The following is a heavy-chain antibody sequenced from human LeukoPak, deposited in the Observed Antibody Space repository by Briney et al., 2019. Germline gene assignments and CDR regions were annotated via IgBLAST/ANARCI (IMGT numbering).Heavy chain of an antibody. V-gene: IGHV3-74*01. CDR1: GFTFSSYW. CDR3: ARNKERMEPADYNWFDP. J-gene: IGHJ5*02. Sequence: GGSLRLSCAASGFTFSSYWMHWVRQAPGKGLVWVSRINSDGSSTSYADSVKGRFTISRDNAKNTLYLQMNSLRAEDTAVYYCARNKERMEPADYNWFDPWGQGTLVTVSS. CDR2: INSDGSST. D-gene: IGHD1-26*01.